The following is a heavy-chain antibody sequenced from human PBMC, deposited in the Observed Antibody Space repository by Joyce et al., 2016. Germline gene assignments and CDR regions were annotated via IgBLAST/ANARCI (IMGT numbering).Heavy chain of an antibody. Sequence: QVPLVQSGAELKKPGASMKFSCKASGYTFTSYFLHWVRQAPGQGLEWMGIINTGNGDTNYAQRLHGRVTMTRETSTSTVYMQLSSLRFEDTAVYYCAREYSGGHFDYWGLGTLVTVSS. CDR1: GYTFTSYF. D-gene: IGHD3-10*01. J-gene: IGHJ4*02. CDR2: INTGNGDT. CDR3: AREYSGGHFDY. V-gene: IGHV1-46*01.